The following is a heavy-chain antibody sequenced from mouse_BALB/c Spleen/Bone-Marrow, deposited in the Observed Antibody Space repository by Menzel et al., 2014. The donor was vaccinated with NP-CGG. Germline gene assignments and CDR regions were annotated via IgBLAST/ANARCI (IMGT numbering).Heavy chain of an antibody. Sequence: VQLQQSGPGLVAPSQSLSITCTVSGFSLTGYGVNWVRQPPGKGLEWLGMIWGDGNTDYNSALKSRLSINKDNSKSXVFLKMNSLQTDDTARYYCAKWGVAYWGQGTLVTVSA. CDR3: AKWGVAY. J-gene: IGHJ3*01. CDR1: GFSLTGYG. CDR2: IWGDGNT. V-gene: IGHV2-6-7*01.